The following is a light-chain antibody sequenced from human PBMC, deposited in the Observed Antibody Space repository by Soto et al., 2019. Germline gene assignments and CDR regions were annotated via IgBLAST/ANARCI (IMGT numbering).Light chain of an antibody. CDR3: QQYGGSPRT. CDR2: DAS. V-gene: IGKV3-20*01. CDR1: QSVSSSS. Sequence: EIVLTQSSGTLSLSLGERATLSCRASQSVSSSSLAWYQQKRGQAPRLLIHDASSRATGIPDRFSGSGSGTDFTLTISRLEPEDFAVYYCQQYGGSPRTFGQGTKVDIK. J-gene: IGKJ1*01.